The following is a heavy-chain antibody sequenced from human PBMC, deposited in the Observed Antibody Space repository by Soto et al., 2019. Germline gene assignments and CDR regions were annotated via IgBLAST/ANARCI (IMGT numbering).Heavy chain of an antibody. Sequence: QVQLVESGGGVVQPGRSLRLSCAASGFTFSSYAMHWVRQAPGKGLEWVAVISYDGSNKYYADSVKGRFTISRDNSKNQLYLQINSLRAEGTAVYYCSRDFGYLGQGTLVTVSS. CDR3: SRDFGY. CDR1: GFTFSSYA. J-gene: IGHJ4*02. V-gene: IGHV3-30-3*01. CDR2: ISYDGSNK.